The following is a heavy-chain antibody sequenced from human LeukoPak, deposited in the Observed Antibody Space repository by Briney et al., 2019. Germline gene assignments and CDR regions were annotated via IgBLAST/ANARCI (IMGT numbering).Heavy chain of an antibody. CDR3: ARSSTTVVTPGGY. CDR1: GYTFTSYD. J-gene: IGHJ4*02. D-gene: IGHD4-23*01. Sequence: GASVKVSCKASGYTFTSYDINRVRQATGQGLEWMGWMNPNSGNTGYAQKFQGRVTMTRNTSISTAYMELSSLRSEDTAVYYCARSSTTVVTPGGYWGQGTLVTVSS. CDR2: MNPNSGNT. V-gene: IGHV1-8*01.